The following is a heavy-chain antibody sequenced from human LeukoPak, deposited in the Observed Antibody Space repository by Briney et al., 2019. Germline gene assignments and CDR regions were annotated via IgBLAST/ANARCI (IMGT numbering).Heavy chain of an antibody. CDR1: GFTFSRYW. CDR3: ATLRKSLWIPEFDF. J-gene: IGHJ4*02. D-gene: IGHD1-1*01. V-gene: IGHV3-7*03. Sequence: GGSLRLSCAASGFTFSRYWMTWVRQAPGKGLEWVANIKQDGSEKYYVDSVKGRFTISRDNAKNSLYLQMNSLRAEDTAVYYCATLRKSLWIPEFDFWGQGTLVTVSS. CDR2: IKQDGSEK.